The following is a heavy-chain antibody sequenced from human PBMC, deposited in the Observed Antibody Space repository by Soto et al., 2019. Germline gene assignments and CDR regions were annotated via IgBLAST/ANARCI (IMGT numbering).Heavy chain of an antibody. CDR2: IYYSGST. Sequence: SETLSLTCTVPGGSISSYYWSWIRQPPGKGLEWIGYIYYSGSTNYNPSLKSRVTISVDTSKNQFSLKLSSVTAADTAVYYCARGMVRGVIKYYYYYYGMDVWGQGTTVTVSS. V-gene: IGHV4-59*01. CDR3: ARGMVRGVIKYYYYYYGMDV. J-gene: IGHJ6*02. CDR1: GGSISSYY. D-gene: IGHD3-10*01.